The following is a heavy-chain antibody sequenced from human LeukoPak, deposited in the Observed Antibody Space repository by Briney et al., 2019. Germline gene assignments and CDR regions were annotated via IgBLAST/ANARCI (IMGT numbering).Heavy chain of an antibody. CDR2: IYYSGST. CDR1: GGSVSSGSYY. CDR3: ARDSRKDYYGMDV. V-gene: IGHV4-61*01. Sequence: PSETLSLTCTVSGGSVSSGSYYWSWIRQPPGKGLEWIGYIYYSGSTNYNPSLKSRVTISVDTSKNQLSLKLSSVTAADTAVYYCARDSRKDYYGMDVWGQGTTVTVSS. J-gene: IGHJ6*02.